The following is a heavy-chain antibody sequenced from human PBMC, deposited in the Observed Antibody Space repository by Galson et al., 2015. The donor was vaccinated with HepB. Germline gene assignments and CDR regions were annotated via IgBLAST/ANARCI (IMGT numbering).Heavy chain of an antibody. CDR1: GFTFSSYW. CDR3: ARQGVGSSSWYEPPGQDY. J-gene: IGHJ4*02. D-gene: IGHD6-13*01. Sequence: SLRLSCAASGFTFSSYWMSWVRQAPGKGLEWVANIKQDGSEKYYVDSVKGRFTISRDNAKNSLYLQMNSLRAEDTAVYYCARQGVGSSSWYEPPGQDYWGQGTLVTVSS. CDR2: IKQDGSEK. V-gene: IGHV3-7*03.